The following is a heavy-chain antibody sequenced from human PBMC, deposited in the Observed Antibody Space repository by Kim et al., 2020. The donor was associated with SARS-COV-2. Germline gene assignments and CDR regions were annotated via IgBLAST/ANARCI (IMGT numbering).Heavy chain of an antibody. D-gene: IGHD6-13*01. Sequence: SETLSLICTVSGGSISSYYWSWIRQPPGKGLEWIGYIYYSGSTNYNPSLKSRVTISVDTSKNQFSLKLSSVTAADTAVYYCARHGRSLAAPDYWGQGTLVTVSS. V-gene: IGHV4-59*08. J-gene: IGHJ4*02. CDR1: GGSISSYY. CDR2: IYYSGST. CDR3: ARHGRSLAAPDY.